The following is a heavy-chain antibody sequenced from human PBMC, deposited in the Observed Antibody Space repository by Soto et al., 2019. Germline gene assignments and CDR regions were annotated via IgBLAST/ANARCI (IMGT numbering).Heavy chain of an antibody. CDR3: AKMGGGYSSGWYGPLDY. Sequence: QVQLVESGGGVVQPGRSLRLSCAASGFTFSSYGMHWVRQAPGKGLEWVAVISYDGSNKYYADSVKGRFTISRDNSKNTLYLQMNSLRAEDTAVYYCAKMGGGYSSGWYGPLDYWGQGTLVTVSS. CDR1: GFTFSSYG. D-gene: IGHD6-19*01. J-gene: IGHJ4*02. V-gene: IGHV3-30*18. CDR2: ISYDGSNK.